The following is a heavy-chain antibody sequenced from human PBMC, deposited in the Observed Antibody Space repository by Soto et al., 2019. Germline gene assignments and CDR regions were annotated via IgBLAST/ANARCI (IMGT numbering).Heavy chain of an antibody. D-gene: IGHD6-25*01. CDR2: ISSSSSTI. CDR3: ARDATPSIAAFDY. J-gene: IGHJ4*02. V-gene: IGHV3-48*01. Sequence: GGSLRLSCAASGFTFSSYSMNWVRQAPGKGLEWVSYISSSSSTIYYADSVKGRFTISRDNAKNSLYLQMNSLRAEDTAVYYCARDATPSIAAFDYWGQGTLVTVSS. CDR1: GFTFSSYS.